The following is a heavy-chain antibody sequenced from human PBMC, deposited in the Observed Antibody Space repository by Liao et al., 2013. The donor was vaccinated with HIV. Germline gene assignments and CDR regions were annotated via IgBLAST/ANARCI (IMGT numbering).Heavy chain of an antibody. D-gene: IGHD3-3*01. V-gene: IGHV4-59*01. CDR2: INYSGST. CDR3: ARQPYEGLSPSNAFDI. J-gene: IGHJ3*02. Sequence: QVQLQESGPRLVKPSETLSLTCSVSGGSMSSFYWSWIRQSPGKGLEWIGYINYSGSTNCNPSLKSRVTISIDTSRNRFSLNVISLTAADTAVYYCARQPYEGLSPSNAFDIWGPGTMVTVSS. CDR1: GGSMSSFY.